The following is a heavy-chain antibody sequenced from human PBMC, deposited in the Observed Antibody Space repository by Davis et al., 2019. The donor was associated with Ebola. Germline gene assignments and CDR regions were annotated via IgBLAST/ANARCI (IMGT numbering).Heavy chain of an antibody. J-gene: IGHJ6*03. D-gene: IGHD3-22*01. V-gene: IGHV1-2*02. Sequence: ASVKVSCKASGYTFTSYGISWVRQAPGQGLEWMGWINPNSGGTNYAQKFQGRVTMTRDTSISTAYMELSRLRSDDTAVYYCARDRDYYDSSDYHYYYYYMDVWGKGTTVTVSS. CDR1: GYTFTSYG. CDR2: INPNSGGT. CDR3: ARDRDYYDSSDYHYYYYYMDV.